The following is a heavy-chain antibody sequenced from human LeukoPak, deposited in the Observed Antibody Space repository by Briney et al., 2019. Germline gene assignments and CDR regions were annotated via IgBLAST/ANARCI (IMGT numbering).Heavy chain of an antibody. Sequence: SETLSLTCTVSGGSISSYYWSWIRQPAGKGLEWIGRIYTSGSTNYNPSLKSRVTMSVDTSKNQFSLKLSSVTAADTAVYYCARSLDYYYDILTGGYYYYGMDVWGQGTTVTVSS. CDR2: IYTSGST. CDR1: GGSISSYY. J-gene: IGHJ6*02. CDR3: ARSLDYYYDILTGGYYYYGMDV. V-gene: IGHV4-4*07. D-gene: IGHD3-9*01.